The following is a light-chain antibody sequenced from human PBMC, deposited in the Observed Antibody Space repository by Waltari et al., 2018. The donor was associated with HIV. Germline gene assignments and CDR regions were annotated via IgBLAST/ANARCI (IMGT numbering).Light chain of an antibody. Sequence: DIQMTQSPPSLSASVGGRVTITCRPSQNIDTFVSWYQQKPGEAPRLLISGASAVQSGVPSRFSGSGSVTDFTLTISSLQPEDFATYFCLQTYITPLTFGPGTKVDVK. CDR1: QNIDTF. J-gene: IGKJ3*01. CDR2: GAS. V-gene: IGKV1-39*01. CDR3: LQTYITPLT.